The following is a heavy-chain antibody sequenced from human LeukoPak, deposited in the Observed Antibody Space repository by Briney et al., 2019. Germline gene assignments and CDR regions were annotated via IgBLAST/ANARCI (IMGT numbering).Heavy chain of an antibody. Sequence: SETLSLTCTVSGGSISSYYWSWIRQPPGKGLEWIGYIYYSGSTNYNPSLKSRVTISVDTSKNQFPLKLSSVTAADTAVYYCARGPTFYDYVWGSYRYYYGMDVWGQGTTVTVSS. V-gene: IGHV4-59*01. J-gene: IGHJ6*02. CDR2: IYYSGST. CDR1: GGSISSYY. D-gene: IGHD3-16*02. CDR3: ARGPTFYDYVWGSYRYYYGMDV.